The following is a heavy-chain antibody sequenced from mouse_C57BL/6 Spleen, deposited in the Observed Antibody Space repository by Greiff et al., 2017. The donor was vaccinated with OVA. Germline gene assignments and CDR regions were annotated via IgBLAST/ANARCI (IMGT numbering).Heavy chain of an antibody. J-gene: IGHJ4*01. V-gene: IGHV1-55*01. CDR2: IYPGSGST. D-gene: IGHD2-1*01. CDR1: GYTFTSYW. Sequence: LVESGAELVKPGASVKMSCKASGYTFTSYWITWVKQRPGQGLEWIGDIYPGSGSTNYNEKFKSKATLTVDTSSSTAYMQLSSLTSEDSAVYYCARVSSYGNYYAMDYWGQGTSVTVSS. CDR3: ARVSSYGNYYAMDY.